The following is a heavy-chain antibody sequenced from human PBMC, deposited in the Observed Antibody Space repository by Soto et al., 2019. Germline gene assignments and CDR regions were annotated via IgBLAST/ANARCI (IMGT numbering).Heavy chain of an antibody. CDR3: ATGGGFREALHI. CDR1: GDTLAESS. CDR2: CDREDGEK. Sequence: QVQLVQSGAEVKKPGASVKVSCKVSGDTLAESSVHWVRQAPGKGLEWMGGCDREDGEKIHAQKFQGRVTMTEDTSTDTAYMELPSLTSEDTAIYYCATGGGFREALHIWGQGTTVTVSS. V-gene: IGHV1-24*01. J-gene: IGHJ3*02. D-gene: IGHD2-15*01.